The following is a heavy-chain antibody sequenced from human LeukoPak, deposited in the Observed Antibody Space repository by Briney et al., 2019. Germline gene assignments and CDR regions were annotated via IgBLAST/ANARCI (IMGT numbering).Heavy chain of an antibody. J-gene: IGHJ5*02. CDR2: IHNSGIT. V-gene: IGHV4-59*01. CDR3: ARDRYYYDSSGTRWFDP. CDR1: GVSISSYY. Sequence: SETLSLTCTVSGVSISSYYWSWIRQPPGKGLEWIAYIHNSGITNYNPSLKSRVTISVDTSKNQFSLKLSSVTAADTAVYYCARDRYYYDSSGTRWFDPWGQGTLVTVSS. D-gene: IGHD3-22*01.